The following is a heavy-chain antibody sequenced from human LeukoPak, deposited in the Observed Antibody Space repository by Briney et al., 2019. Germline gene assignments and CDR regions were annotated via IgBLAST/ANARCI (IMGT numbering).Heavy chain of an antibody. CDR1: AFTFSSYG. CDR2: ISGSGAGT. D-gene: IGHD4-23*01. Sequence: QPGGTLRLSCAASAFTFSSYGMGWVRQAPGKGLDWVSSISGSGAGTYYADSVKGRFTISRDNSKNTLYVQMKSLGAEDTALYYCARVRGGNRGDAFDIWGQGTMVTVSS. J-gene: IGHJ3*02. V-gene: IGHV3-23*01. CDR3: ARVRGGNRGDAFDI.